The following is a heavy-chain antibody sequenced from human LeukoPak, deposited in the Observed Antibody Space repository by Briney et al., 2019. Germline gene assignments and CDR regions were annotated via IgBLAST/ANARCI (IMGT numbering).Heavy chain of an antibody. CDR2: ISISGDTT. Sequence: GALRLSCGASGFTFSSHAMTWVRQAPGKGLEWVSAISISGDTTYYADAVKGRFTISRDNSKNTVYLQMNSLRAEDTAVYYCANEIRPNDYWGQGTLVTVSS. D-gene: IGHD4-17*01. J-gene: IGHJ4*02. CDR3: ANEIRPNDY. CDR1: GFTFSSHA. V-gene: IGHV3-23*01.